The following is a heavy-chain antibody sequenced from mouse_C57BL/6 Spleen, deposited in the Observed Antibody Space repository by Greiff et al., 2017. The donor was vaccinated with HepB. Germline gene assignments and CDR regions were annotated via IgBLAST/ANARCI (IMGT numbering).Heavy chain of an antibody. CDR2: IDPENGDT. CDR1: GFNIKDDY. V-gene: IGHV14-4*01. Sequence: VQLKESGAELVRPGASVKLSCTASGFNIKDDYMHWVKQRPEQGLEWIGWIDPENGDTEYASKFQGKATITADTSSNTAYLQLSSLTSEDTAVYYCTTYDYDGPSWFAYWGQGTLVTVSA. D-gene: IGHD2-4*01. J-gene: IGHJ3*01. CDR3: TTYDYDGPSWFAY.